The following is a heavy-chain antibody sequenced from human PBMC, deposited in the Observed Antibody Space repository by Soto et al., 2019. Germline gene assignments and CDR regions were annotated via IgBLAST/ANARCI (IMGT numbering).Heavy chain of an antibody. J-gene: IGHJ4*02. V-gene: IGHV4-59*01. Sequence: SETLSLTCTVSGDSISTYYWSWIRQPPGEGLQWIGYIFYSGGTAYNPSLKSRVTISLDMSKKQISLKLSSVTTADTATYFCARLQLVQKVIDYWGQGTLVTVSS. CDR1: GDSISTYY. D-gene: IGHD1-1*01. CDR3: ARLQLVQKVIDY. CDR2: IFYSGGT.